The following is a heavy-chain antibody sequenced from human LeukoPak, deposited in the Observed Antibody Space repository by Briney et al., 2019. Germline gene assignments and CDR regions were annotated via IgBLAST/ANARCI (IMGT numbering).Heavy chain of an antibody. Sequence: PGGSLRLSCAASGFTFDNYGMHWVRQAPGKGLEWVAFIWKDGTNKYYADSVKGRFTISRGNSKNTLYLQMTSLRAEDTAVYYCASASATPGAFDIWGQGTMVTVSS. J-gene: IGHJ3*02. V-gene: IGHV3-33*01. D-gene: IGHD5-12*01. CDR3: ASASATPGAFDI. CDR1: GFTFDNYG. CDR2: IWKDGTNK.